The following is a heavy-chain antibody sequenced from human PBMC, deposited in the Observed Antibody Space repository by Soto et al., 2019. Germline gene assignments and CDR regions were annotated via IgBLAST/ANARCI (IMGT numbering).Heavy chain of an antibody. CDR1: GYTCTSYD. CDR3: ARESTRGFDP. Sequence: QVQLVQSGAEVKKPGASVKVSCKASGYTCTSYDINWVRQATGQGLEWMGWMNPNSGNTAYAQKLLGRVTMTRNTSISTDYMELSSLRAEDTAVYYCARESTRGFDPWGQGTLVTVSS. J-gene: IGHJ5*02. V-gene: IGHV1-8*01. CDR2: MNPNSGNT.